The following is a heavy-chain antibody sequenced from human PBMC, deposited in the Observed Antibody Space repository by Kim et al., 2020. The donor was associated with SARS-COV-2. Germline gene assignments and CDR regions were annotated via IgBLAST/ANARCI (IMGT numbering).Heavy chain of an antibody. CDR3: ARERGEGSSWYWSGSSYFDY. CDR1: GYTFTSYG. J-gene: IGHJ4*02. CDR2: ISAYNGNT. V-gene: IGHV1-18*01. D-gene: IGHD6-13*01. Sequence: ASVKVSCKASGYTFTSYGISWVRQAPGQGLEWMGWISAYNGNTNYAQKLQGRVTMTTDTSTSTAYMELRSLRSDDTAVYYCARERGEGSSWYWSGSSYFDYWGQGTLVTVSS.